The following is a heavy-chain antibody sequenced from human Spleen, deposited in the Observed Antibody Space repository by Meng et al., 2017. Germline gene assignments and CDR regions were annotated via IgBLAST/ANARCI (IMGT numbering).Heavy chain of an antibody. V-gene: IGHV4-38-2*01. CDR2: IYQSGST. CDR1: GYSITGSYN. J-gene: IGHJ6*02. D-gene: IGHD2-21*02. CDR3: AGGAVVTLIFYHAMDV. Sequence: SETLSLTCAVPGYSITGSYNWGWIRQSPGKGLEWIGSIYQSGSTYYNPSLKSRVTMSADTSKNQFSLKLTSVTAADTAVYYGAGGAVVTLIFYHAMDVWGQGTTVTVSS.